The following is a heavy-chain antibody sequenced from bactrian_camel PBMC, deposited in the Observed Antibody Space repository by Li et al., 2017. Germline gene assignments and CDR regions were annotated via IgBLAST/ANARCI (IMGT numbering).Heavy chain of an antibody. CDR3: ATDYGLGVFGY. CDR1: GRTYSSGC. J-gene: IGHJ6*01. CDR2: MNTDGSNT. Sequence: VESGGGLVQPGGSLRLSCVASGRTYSSGCMGWVRQAPGKGLEWVSSMNTDGSNTYYADSVKGRFTISRDNAKNTVYLQMNSLKSEDTALYYCATDYGLGVFGYWGQGTQVTVS. D-gene: IGHD5*01. V-gene: IGHV3-2*01.